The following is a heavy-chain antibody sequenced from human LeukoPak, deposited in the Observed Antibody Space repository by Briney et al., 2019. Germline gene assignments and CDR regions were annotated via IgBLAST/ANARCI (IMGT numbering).Heavy chain of an antibody. Sequence: GGSLRLSCAASGFTLDDYGMSWVRQAPGKGLEWVSVISGSGGSTYYADSVKGRLTISRDNSKNTLYLQMNSLRAEDTAVYYCARVGGIVVLPAAIPRMGLFNVWGKGTTVTISS. D-gene: IGHD2-2*01. J-gene: IGHJ6*04. CDR3: ARVGGIVVLPAAIPRMGLFNV. V-gene: IGHV3-23*01. CDR2: ISGSGGST. CDR1: GFTLDDYG.